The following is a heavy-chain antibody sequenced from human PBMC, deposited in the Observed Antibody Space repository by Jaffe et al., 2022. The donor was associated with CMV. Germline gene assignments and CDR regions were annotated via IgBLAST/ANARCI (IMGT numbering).Heavy chain of an antibody. CDR2: IKSKTDGDTT. V-gene: IGHV3-15*01. CDR1: GFTLSNVW. CDR3: RRGGAGGF. Sequence: EVQLVESGGGLVKPGGSLRLSCAASGFTLSNVWMTWVRQAPGKGLEWVGRIKSKTDGDTTDYAAPVKDRFTISRDDSKNTLYLQMNSLKTEDTGVYYCRRGGAGGFWGQGTLVTVSS. D-gene: IGHD3-16*01. J-gene: IGHJ4*02.